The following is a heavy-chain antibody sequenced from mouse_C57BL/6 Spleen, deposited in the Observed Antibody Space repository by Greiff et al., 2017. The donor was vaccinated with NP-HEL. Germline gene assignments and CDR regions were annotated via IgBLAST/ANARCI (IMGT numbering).Heavy chain of an antibody. CDR2: ISDGGSYT. Sequence: DVHLVESGGGLVKPGGSLKLSCAASGFTFSSYAMSWVRQTPEKRLEWVATISDGGSYTYYPDNVKGRFTISRDNAKNNLYLQMSHLKSEDTAMYYCASYYGSSYWYVDVWGTGTTVTVSS. D-gene: IGHD1-1*01. V-gene: IGHV5-4*01. J-gene: IGHJ1*03. CDR1: GFTFSSYA. CDR3: ASYYGSSYWYVDV.